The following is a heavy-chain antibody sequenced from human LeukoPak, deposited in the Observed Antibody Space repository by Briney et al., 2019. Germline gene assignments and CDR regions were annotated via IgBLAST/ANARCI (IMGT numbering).Heavy chain of an antibody. CDR1: GFTFDDYA. V-gene: IGHV3-43*02. CDR2: ISGDGGST. CDR3: AKDLGANYYYYYGMDV. Sequence: GGSLRLSCAASGFTFDDYAMHWDRQAPGKGLEWVSLISGDGGSTYYADSVKGRFTISRDNSKNSLYLQMNRLRTEDTALYYCAKDLGANYYYYYGMDVWGQGTTVTVSS. J-gene: IGHJ6*02.